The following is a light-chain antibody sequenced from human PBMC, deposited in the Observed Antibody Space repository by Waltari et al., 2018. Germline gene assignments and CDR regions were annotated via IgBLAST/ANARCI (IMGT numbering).Light chain of an antibody. J-gene: IGKJ1*01. Sequence: EIVLTQSPGTLSLSLGERVTLSCRASQSVSGYLAWYQQKPGQAPRLLIYGASSRATGIPDRFSGSGSGTDFILTISRLEPEDFAVYFCQQYDISPKTFGQGTKVEIK. CDR1: QSVSGY. CDR3: QQYDISPKT. V-gene: IGKV3-20*01. CDR2: GAS.